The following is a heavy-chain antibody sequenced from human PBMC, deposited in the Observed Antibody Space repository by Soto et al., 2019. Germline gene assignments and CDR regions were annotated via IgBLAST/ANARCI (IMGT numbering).Heavy chain of an antibody. D-gene: IGHD3-10*01. CDR2: IYHSGST. J-gene: IGHJ6*02. CDR1: GGSISSSNW. V-gene: IGHV4-4*02. Sequence: ETLSLTCAVSGGSISSSNWWSWVRQPPGKGLEWIGEIYHSGSTNYNPSLKSRVTISVDKSKNQFSLKLSSVTAADTAVYYCARVSRGYYYYGMDVWGQGTTVTVSS. CDR3: ARVSRGYYYYGMDV.